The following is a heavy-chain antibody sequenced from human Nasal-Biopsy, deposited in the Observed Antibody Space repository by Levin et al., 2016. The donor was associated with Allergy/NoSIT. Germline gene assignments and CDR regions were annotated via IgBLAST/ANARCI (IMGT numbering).Heavy chain of an antibody. CDR1: GGSFNRDS. J-gene: IGHJ6*03. D-gene: IGHD2-15*01. CDR3: AITVVAAQWGYMDV. V-gene: IGHV4-34*01. CDR2: ITQSGVF. Sequence: SETLSLTCLAYGGSFNRDSWSWIRQSPGKGLEWIGEITQSGVFNYNPSFKSRVTMSLDRSKNHLSLKMTSMTAADAAVYYCAITVVAAQWGYMDVWAKGTTVTVSS.